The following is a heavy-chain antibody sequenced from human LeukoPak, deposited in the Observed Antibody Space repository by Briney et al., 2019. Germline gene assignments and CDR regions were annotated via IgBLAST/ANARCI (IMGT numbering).Heavy chain of an antibody. CDR1: GGTFSSYA. Sequence: ASVKVSCKASGGTFSSYAISWVRQAPGQGLEWMGRIIPILGIANYAQKFQGRVTITADKSTSTAYMELSSLRSEDTAVYYCARGLGYCSSTSCTDYWGQGTLVTVSS. D-gene: IGHD2-2*01. CDR3: ARGLGYCSSTSCTDY. J-gene: IGHJ4*02. CDR2: IIPILGIA. V-gene: IGHV1-69*04.